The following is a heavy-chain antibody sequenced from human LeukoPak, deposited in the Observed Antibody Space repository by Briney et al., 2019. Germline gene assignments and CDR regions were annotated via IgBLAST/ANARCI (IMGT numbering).Heavy chain of an antibody. Sequence: GGSLRLSCAASGFTFSYAWMSWVRPAPGKGLEWVGRIKSKTDGGTTDHAAPVKGRFTISRDDSKNTLYLQMNSLKTEDTAVYYCTTPEACSSTSCYSFYYYYGMDVWGNGPTVTVSS. V-gene: IGHV3-15*01. J-gene: IGHJ6*04. D-gene: IGHD2-2*01. CDR3: TTPEACSSTSCYSFYYYYGMDV. CDR2: IKSKTDGGTT. CDR1: GFTFSYAW.